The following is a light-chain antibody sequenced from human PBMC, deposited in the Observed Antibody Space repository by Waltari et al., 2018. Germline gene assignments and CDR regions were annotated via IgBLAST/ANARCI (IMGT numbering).Light chain of an antibody. Sequence: EIVMTQSPATLSMSPGERATLSCRASQSVGNRLAWYQQKPGQGPRLLIYGASTRATGIPARFSGSGSGTEFTLTISSLQSEDFALYYCQQYNNWPPKITFGQGTRLEIK. CDR1: QSVGNR. CDR2: GAS. V-gene: IGKV3-15*01. J-gene: IGKJ5*01. CDR3: QQYNNWPPKIT.